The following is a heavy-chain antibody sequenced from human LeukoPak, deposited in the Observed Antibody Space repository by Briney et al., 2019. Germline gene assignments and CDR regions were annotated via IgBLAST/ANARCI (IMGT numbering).Heavy chain of an antibody. Sequence: PGGSLRLSCAASGFTFSAYAMSWVRQAPGKGLEWVSLISGSGSTTYYADSVKGRFTNSRDNSKNTLYLQLNDLRAEDTAIYYCAKCGGYSTSNWFDPWGQGALVTVSS. CDR2: ISGSGSTT. D-gene: IGHD1-26*01. J-gene: IGHJ5*02. V-gene: IGHV3-23*01. CDR3: AKCGGYSTSNWFDP. CDR1: GFTFSAYA.